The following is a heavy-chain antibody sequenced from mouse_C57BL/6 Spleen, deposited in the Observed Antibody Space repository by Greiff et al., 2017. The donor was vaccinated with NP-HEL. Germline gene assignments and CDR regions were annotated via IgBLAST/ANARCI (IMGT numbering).Heavy chain of an antibody. Sequence: VQLQQSGAELMKPGASVKLSCKATGYTFTGYWIEWVKQRPGHGLEWIGEILPGSGSTNYNEKFKGKATFTADTSSNTAYRQLSSLTTEDSAIYYCASGGFTTVVVDFDYWGQGTTLTVSS. J-gene: IGHJ2*01. CDR3: ASGGFTTVVVDFDY. CDR1: GYTFTGYW. D-gene: IGHD1-1*01. CDR2: ILPGSGST. V-gene: IGHV1-9*01.